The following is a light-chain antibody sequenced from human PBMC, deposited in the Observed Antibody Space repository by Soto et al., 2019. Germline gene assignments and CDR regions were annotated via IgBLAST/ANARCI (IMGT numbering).Light chain of an antibody. CDR2: AAS. Sequence: DIQMTQSPSSLSASVGDRVTITCRASRSISSYLNWYQQKPGKAPKLLIYAASSLQSGVPSRFSGSGSGTDFTLTISSLQPEDFATYYCQQSYSTPPTFVPGTKVDIK. CDR1: RSISSY. J-gene: IGKJ3*01. V-gene: IGKV1-39*01. CDR3: QQSYSTPPT.